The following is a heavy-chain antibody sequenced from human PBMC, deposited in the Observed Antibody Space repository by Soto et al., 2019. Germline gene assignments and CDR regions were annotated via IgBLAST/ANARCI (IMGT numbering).Heavy chain of an antibody. CDR3: AKGGRQWLVTSDFNY. CDR2: VSHDGRNT. D-gene: IGHD6-19*01. V-gene: IGHV3-30*18. Sequence: VQLVESGGGVVQPGRSLRLSCAASGFTFSDYAMHWVRQAPGKGLEWVAVVSHDGRNTHYADSVKGRFTISRDSSKNTVSLEMTRLGAEGRAVYYCAKGGRQWLVTSDFNYWGQGALVTVSS. J-gene: IGHJ4*02. CDR1: GFTFSDYA.